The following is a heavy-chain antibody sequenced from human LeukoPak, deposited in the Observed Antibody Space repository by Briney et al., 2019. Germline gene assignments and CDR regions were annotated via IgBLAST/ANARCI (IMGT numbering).Heavy chain of an antibody. D-gene: IGHD3-10*01. CDR2: IYYSGCT. V-gene: IGHV4-30-4*08. Sequence: SETLSLTCTVSGGSISSGDYYWSWIRQPPGKGLEWIGYIYYSGCTYYNPSLKSRVTISVDTSKSQFSLKLSSVTAADTAVYYCARGTDGSGSSQESWGQGTLVTVSS. J-gene: IGHJ5*02. CDR3: ARGTDGSGSSQES. CDR1: GGSISSGDYY.